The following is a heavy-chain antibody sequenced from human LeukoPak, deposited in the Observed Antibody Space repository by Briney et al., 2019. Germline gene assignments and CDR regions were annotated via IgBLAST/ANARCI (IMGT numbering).Heavy chain of an antibody. CDR1: GFTFSNYW. D-gene: IGHD6-19*01. J-gene: IGHJ4*02. CDR2: IKEDGTEK. CDR3: ASQFWWAAVAGTALDY. Sequence: PGGSLRLSCAVSGFTFSNYWMRWVRQAPGKGLEWVANIKEDGTEKYYVDSVKGRFTISRDNAKNSLYLQMNSLRAEDTAVYYCASQFWWAAVAGTALDYWGQGTLVTVSS. V-gene: IGHV3-7*05.